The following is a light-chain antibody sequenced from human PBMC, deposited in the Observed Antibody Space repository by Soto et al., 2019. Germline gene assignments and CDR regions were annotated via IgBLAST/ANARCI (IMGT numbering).Light chain of an antibody. CDR2: EGS. J-gene: IGLJ7*01. Sequence: QSALTQPASVSDSPGQSITISCTGTSSDVGSYEFVSWYQQYPGKAPKLMIYEGSKRPSGVSDRFSGSKSGNTASLTISGLQAEDEADYFCCSYAGGSNVFGAGTQLTVL. CDR1: SSDVGSYEF. V-gene: IGLV2-23*03. CDR3: CSYAGGSNV.